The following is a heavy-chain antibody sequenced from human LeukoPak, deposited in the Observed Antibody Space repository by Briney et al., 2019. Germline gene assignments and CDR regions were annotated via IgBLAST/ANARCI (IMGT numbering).Heavy chain of an antibody. CDR1: GGSISSYY. D-gene: IGHD2-8*01. V-gene: IGHV4-59*01. J-gene: IGHJ6*03. CDR3: ARDPWSYYYMDV. CDR2: IYYSGGT. Sequence: SETLSLTCTVSGGSISSYYWSWIRQPPGKGLEWIGHIYYSGGTNYNPSLKSRVTISVDTSKNQFSLKLSSVTAADTAVYYCARDPWSYYYMDVWGKGTTVTVSS.